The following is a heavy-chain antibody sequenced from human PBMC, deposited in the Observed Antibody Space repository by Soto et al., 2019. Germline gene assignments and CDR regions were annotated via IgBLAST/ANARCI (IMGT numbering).Heavy chain of an antibody. CDR1: GSTFSNAW. Sequence: LSLSCASSGSTFSNAWMSWVRQAPGERLEWVGRVKSKSNGGTTDYAASVNGRFTISRDDSKNTLYLQMNSLKTEDTAVYYCTTLGFDPWGQGTLVTVSS. J-gene: IGHJ5*02. V-gene: IGHV3-15*01. CDR2: VKSKSNGGTT. CDR3: TTLGFDP.